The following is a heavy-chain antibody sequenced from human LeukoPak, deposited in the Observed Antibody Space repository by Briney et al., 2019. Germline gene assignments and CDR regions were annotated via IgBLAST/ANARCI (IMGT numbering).Heavy chain of an antibody. CDR3: ARGGASSRYFNS. D-gene: IGHD6-13*01. CDR2: ISYSGSP. J-gene: IGHJ4*02. V-gene: IGHV4-59*01. CDR1: GFTFSSYA. Sequence: GSLRLSCAASGFTFSSYAMSWIRQPPGKGLEWVAFISYSGSPDYNPSLTSRVTISIDTSKNQFSLKLTSVTSADTAVYYCARGGASSRYFNSWGQGTLVTVSS.